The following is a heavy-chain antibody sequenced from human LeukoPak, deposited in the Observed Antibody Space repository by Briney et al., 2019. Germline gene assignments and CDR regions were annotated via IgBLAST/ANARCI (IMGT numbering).Heavy chain of an antibody. J-gene: IGHJ4*02. CDR3: AKRDTSRQHYFGY. V-gene: IGHV3-23*01. CDR2: ISDSGRST. D-gene: IGHD5-18*01. Sequence: GGLRLLSCEASGFTFSSSGMSWGRQAPGKGLEWVSVISDSGRSTLYADSVKGRFTISRDNSKHSLILQMNSLRAEDTAMYYCAKRDTSRQHYFGYSGPRTLVTVSS. CDR1: GFTFSSSG.